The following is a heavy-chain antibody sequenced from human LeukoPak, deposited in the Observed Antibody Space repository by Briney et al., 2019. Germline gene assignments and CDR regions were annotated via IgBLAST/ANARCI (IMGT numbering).Heavy chain of an antibody. D-gene: IGHD3-22*01. CDR2: IKQDGSEK. J-gene: IGHJ4*02. Sequence: PGGSLRLSCAASGFTFSSYWMSWVRQAPGKGLEWVANIKQDGSEKYYVDSVKGRFTISRDNAKNSLYLQMISLRAEDTALYYCAKGDYYDSSDYFRDYFDYWGQGILVTVSS. CDR1: GFTFSSYW. V-gene: IGHV3-7*03. CDR3: AKGDYYDSSDYFRDYFDY.